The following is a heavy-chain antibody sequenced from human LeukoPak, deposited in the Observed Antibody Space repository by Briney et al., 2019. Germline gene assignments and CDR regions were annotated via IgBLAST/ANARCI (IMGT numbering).Heavy chain of an antibody. J-gene: IGHJ4*02. Sequence: SPSETLSLTCSVTSGSISNSNYYWGWIRQPPGKGLEWIGSIFYSGSTDYNPSLKSRVTISVDTSKNQFSLKLSSVTAADTAVYYCAREHTIFGVVTRKGFDYWGQGTLVTVSS. CDR1: SGSISNSNYY. D-gene: IGHD3-3*01. V-gene: IGHV4-39*02. CDR2: IFYSGST. CDR3: AREHTIFGVVTRKGFDY.